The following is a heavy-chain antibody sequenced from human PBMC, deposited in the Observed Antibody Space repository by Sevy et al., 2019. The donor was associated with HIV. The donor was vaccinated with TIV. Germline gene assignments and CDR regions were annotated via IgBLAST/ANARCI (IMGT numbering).Heavy chain of an antibody. CDR1: GFSVRSFS. D-gene: IGHD2-15*01. CDR3: ARDSARVIVPTAGFDS. Sequence: GGSLRLSCLASGFSVRSFSMHWVRQAPGKGLEWVAALLYNVRTEEYADSVKGRFTISRDNSKNTLNLEMNSLRVEDTALYFCARDSARVIVPTAGFDSWGQGVLVTVSS. J-gene: IGHJ5*01. V-gene: IGHV3-33*03. CDR2: LLYNVRTE.